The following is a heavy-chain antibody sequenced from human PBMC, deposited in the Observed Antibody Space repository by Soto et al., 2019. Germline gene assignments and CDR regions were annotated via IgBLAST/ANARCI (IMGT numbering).Heavy chain of an antibody. CDR2: IYYSGGT. J-gene: IGHJ4*02. V-gene: IGHV4-59*01. Sequence: ASETLSLTCIVSGVSISSGYYWSWIRQPPGKGMEWIGYIYYSGGTNYNPSLKSRVTISVDTSKNQLSLKLSSVTAADTAVYYCARADESSGWPFDYWGQGTLVTVSS. D-gene: IGHD6-19*01. CDR1: GVSISSGYY. CDR3: ARADESSGWPFDY.